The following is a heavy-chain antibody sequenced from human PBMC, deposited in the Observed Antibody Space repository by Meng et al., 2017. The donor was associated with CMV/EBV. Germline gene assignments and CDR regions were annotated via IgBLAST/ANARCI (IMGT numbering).Heavy chain of an antibody. V-gene: IGHV4-4*07. CDR3: ATVFPPLAAADYWQNNWFDP. J-gene: IGHJ5*02. CDR1: GGSINSYY. D-gene: IGHD6-13*01. Sequence: PDSGTALVDPSETLSLTCNVTGGSINSYYWRWIRQTAGKGLELIGRIYTSGRTNNNPSLKSRVTMSVDTSKNQFSLKLSSVTAADTDVYYCATVFPPLAAADYWQNNWFDPWGQGTLVTVSS. CDR2: IYTSGRT.